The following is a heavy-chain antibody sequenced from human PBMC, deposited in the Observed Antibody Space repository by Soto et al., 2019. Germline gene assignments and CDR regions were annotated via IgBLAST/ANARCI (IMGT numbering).Heavy chain of an antibody. CDR3: GMSRGWYRIHS. Sequence: QLQESGPGLVKPSGTLSLTCAVSGGSVTTNYWWGWVRQSPVTGLEWIGDMSHSGPTNYSPSLKRRVPLSVDTSKNQFSLELKSVTAAVTGVYFCGMSRGWYRIHSWGQGTLVTVSS. CDR1: GGSVTTNYW. J-gene: IGHJ4*02. CDR2: MSHSGPT. D-gene: IGHD6-19*01. V-gene: IGHV4-4*02.